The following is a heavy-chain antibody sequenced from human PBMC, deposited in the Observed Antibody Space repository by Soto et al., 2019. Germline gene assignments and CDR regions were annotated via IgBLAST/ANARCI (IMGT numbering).Heavy chain of an antibody. D-gene: IGHD3-22*01. CDR2: IYYSGST. V-gene: IGHV4-61*01. CDR3: ARDSGSGYYYRRGAFDI. J-gene: IGHJ3*02. Sequence: SETLSLTCTVSGGSVSSGSYYWSWIRQPPGKGLEWIGYIYYSGSTNYNPSLKSRVTISVDTSKNQFSLKLSSVTAADTAVYYCARDSGSGYYYRRGAFDIWGQGTMVTVSS. CDR1: GGSVSSGSYY.